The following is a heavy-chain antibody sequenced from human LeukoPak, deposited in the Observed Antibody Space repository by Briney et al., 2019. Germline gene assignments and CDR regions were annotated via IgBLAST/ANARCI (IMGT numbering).Heavy chain of an antibody. Sequence: GGPLRLSCAASGFTVSSNYMSWVRQAPGKGLEWVSVIYSGGSTYYADSVKGRFTISRDNSKNTLYLQMNSLRAEDTAVYYCARGWAAAGNFDYWGQGTLVTVSS. V-gene: IGHV3-53*01. CDR1: GFTVSSNY. CDR2: IYSGGST. CDR3: ARGWAAAGNFDY. D-gene: IGHD6-13*01. J-gene: IGHJ4*02.